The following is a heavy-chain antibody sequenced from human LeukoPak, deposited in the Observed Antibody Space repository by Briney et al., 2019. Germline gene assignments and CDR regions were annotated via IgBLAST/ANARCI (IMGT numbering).Heavy chain of an antibody. V-gene: IGHV4-38-2*02. CDR2: IQHSDSI. CDR1: GFSLISAYSLNSGFY. CDR3: ARHLSGTAMAHYFDF. Sequence: SETLSLTCTFSGFSLISAYSLNSGFYWGWVRQPPGKGLEWIGSIQHSDSIYYNPSFKSRVTISVDMSKNQFSLKLYSVTASDAAIYYCARHLSGTAMAHYFDFWGQGTLVTVSS. J-gene: IGHJ4*02. D-gene: IGHD5-18*01.